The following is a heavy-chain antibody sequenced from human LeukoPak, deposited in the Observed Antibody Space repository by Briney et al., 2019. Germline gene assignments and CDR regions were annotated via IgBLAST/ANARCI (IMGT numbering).Heavy chain of an antibody. CDR3: AKDPSIAVAVLREAFDY. V-gene: IGHV3-30*02. CDR2: IRYDGSNK. CDR1: GFTFSSYG. Sequence: PGGSPRLSCAASGFTFSSYGMHWVRQAPGKGLEWVAFIRYDGSNKYYADSVKGRFTISRDNSKNTLYLQMNSLRAEDTAVYYCAKDPSIAVAVLREAFDYWGQGTLVTVSS. J-gene: IGHJ4*02. D-gene: IGHD6-19*01.